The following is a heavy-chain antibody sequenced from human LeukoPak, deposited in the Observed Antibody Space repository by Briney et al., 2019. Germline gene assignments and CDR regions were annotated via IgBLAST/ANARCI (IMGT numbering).Heavy chain of an antibody. CDR3: ARGGGGNSYGY. CDR2: ISSSSSTI. J-gene: IGHJ4*02. D-gene: IGHD4-23*01. V-gene: IGHV3-48*01. CDR1: GFTFSSYS. Sequence: PGGSLRLSCAASGFTFSSYSMNWVRQAPGKGLEWVSYISSSSSTIYYADSVKGRFTISRDNAKNSLYLQMNSLRAEDTAVYYCARGGGGNSYGYWGREPWSPSPQ.